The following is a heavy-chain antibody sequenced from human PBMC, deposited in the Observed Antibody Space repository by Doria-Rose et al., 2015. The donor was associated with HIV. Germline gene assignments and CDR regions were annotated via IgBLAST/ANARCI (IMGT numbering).Heavy chain of an antibody. CDR2: IFSDDER. J-gene: IGHJ4*02. V-gene: IGHV2-26*01. CDR3: ARIKSSRWYHKYYFDF. CDR1: GVSLSSPGMG. D-gene: IGHD6-13*01. Sequence: QVTLKESGPVLVKPTETLTLTCTVSGVSLSSPGMGVSWIRQPPGKALEWLANIFSDDERSYQTSLQSRLTISRRTSKSQVVLTRTDMDPVDTATYYCARIKSSRWYHKYYFDFWGQGTLVIVSA.